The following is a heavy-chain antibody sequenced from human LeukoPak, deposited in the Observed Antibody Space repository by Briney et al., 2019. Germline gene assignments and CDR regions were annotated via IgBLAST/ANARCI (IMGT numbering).Heavy chain of an antibody. CDR1: GGSISSYY. D-gene: IGHD5-18*01. J-gene: IGHJ6*04. V-gene: IGHV4-59*01. Sequence: SETLSLTCTVSGGSISSYYWSWIRQSPGKGLEWIGHIYSSGGTNYNPSLKSRVTISVDTSKNQFSLKLSSVTAADTAVYYCARVDTAMVGGYYYYGMDVWGKGTTVTVSS. CDR2: IYSSGGT. CDR3: ARVDTAMVGGYYYYGMDV.